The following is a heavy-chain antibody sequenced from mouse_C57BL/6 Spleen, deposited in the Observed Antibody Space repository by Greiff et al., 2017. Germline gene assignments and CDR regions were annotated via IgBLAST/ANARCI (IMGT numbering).Heavy chain of an antibody. V-gene: IGHV1-81*01. Sequence: QVQLQQSGAELARPGASVKLSCKASGYTFTSYGISWVKQRTGQGLEWIGEIYPRSGNTYYNEKFKGKATLTADKSSSTAYMELRSLTSEDSAVYFCASGDGSSWWGDYWGQGTSVTVSS. J-gene: IGHJ4*01. CDR3: ASGDGSSWWGDY. CDR2: IYPRSGNT. D-gene: IGHD1-1*01. CDR1: GYTFTSYG.